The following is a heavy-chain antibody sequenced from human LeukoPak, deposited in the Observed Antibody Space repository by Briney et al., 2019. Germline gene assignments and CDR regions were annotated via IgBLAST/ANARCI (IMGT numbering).Heavy chain of an antibody. D-gene: IGHD2-2*01. J-gene: IGHJ4*02. CDR3: ARETYCTNTTCPIGDHFDY. CDR1: GFTFSSYS. Sequence: GGSLRLSCAASGFTFSSYSMNWVRQAPGKGLEWVSYITSSSSIIYYADSVKGRFTISRDNAKNSLYLQMNSLRAEDTAVYYCARETYCTNTTCPIGDHFDYWGQGTLVTVSS. CDR2: ITSSSSII. V-gene: IGHV3-48*01.